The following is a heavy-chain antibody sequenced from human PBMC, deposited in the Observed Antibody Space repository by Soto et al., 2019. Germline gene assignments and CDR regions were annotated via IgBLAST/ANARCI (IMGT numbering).Heavy chain of an antibody. J-gene: IGHJ4*02. Sequence: EVQLVESGGGLVQSGGSLRLSCAASGFTFRYYCMHWVRQAPGKGLVWVSRISDYGRVNYADFVEGRFTISRDDAKSELYLPMSSLRPEDTAVYYCARGGVEPFDYWGQGALVTVSS. V-gene: IGHV3-74*01. CDR1: GFTFRYYC. D-gene: IGHD3-3*01. CDR2: ISDYGRV. CDR3: ARGGVEPFDY.